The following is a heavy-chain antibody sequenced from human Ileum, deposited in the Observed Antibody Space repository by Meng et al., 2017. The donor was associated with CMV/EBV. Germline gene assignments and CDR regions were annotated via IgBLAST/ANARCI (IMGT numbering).Heavy chain of an antibody. D-gene: IGHD3-9*01. CDR1: GFNFSRYW. CDR3: ARDLSGGDDY. Sequence: LSCVAYGFNFSRYWFHWVRQVPGKGLEWVSRINLDGRTTNYADSVKGRFTISRDDARDTLYLQMNSLKTEDTAVYYCARDLSGGDDYWGQGTLVTVSS. J-gene: IGHJ4*02. V-gene: IGHV3-74*01. CDR2: INLDGRTT.